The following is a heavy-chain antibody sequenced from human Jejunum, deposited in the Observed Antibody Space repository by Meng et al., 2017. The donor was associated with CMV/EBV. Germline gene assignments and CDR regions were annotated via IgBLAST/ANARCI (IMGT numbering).Heavy chain of an antibody. D-gene: IGHD6-13*01. CDR1: GDSVSSNTVA. Sequence: HLLQSGPGLVKPSQTLSLTCAISGDSVSSNTVAWNWIRLSPSRGLEWLGRTYYRSKWYSEYTVSVRSRISITPDTSKNQFSLQLTSVTPDDTAVYYCARGEDSSLDYWGQGTLVTVSS. V-gene: IGHV6-1*01. J-gene: IGHJ4*02. CDR2: TYYRSKWYS. CDR3: ARGEDSSLDY.